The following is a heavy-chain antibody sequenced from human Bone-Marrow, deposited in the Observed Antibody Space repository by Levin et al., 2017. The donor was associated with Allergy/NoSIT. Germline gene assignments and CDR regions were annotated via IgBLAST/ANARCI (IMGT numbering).Heavy chain of an antibody. J-gene: IGHJ4*02. CDR3: HTDPDY. CDR1: GFTFSNAL. Sequence: SGGSLRLSCAASGFTFSNALMTWVRQAPGKGLEWVGRIKSKTDGGTTDYAAPVKGRLTISRDDSKNTLYLEMDSLKTEETAVYYCHTDPDYWGQGTRVTVSS. V-gene: IGHV3-15*01. CDR2: IKSKTDGGTT.